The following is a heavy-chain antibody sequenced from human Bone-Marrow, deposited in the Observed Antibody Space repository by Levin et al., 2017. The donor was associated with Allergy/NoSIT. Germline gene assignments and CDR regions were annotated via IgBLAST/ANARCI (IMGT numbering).Heavy chain of an antibody. D-gene: IGHD3-22*01. CDR2: IYWDDDK. Sequence: SGPTLVKPTQTLTLTCTFSGFSLSTTGVGVGWIRQPPGKALEWLALIYWDDDKRYSPSLKSRLTITKDTSKNQVVLTMTYMDPVDTATYYCAHFDYDDSSAYHRHFDYWGQGTLVTVSS. CDR3: AHFDYDDSSAYHRHFDY. CDR1: GFSLSTTGVG. V-gene: IGHV2-5*02. J-gene: IGHJ4*02.